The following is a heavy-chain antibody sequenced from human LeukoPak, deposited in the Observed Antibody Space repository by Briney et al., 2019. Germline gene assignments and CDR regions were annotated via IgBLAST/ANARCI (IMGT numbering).Heavy chain of an antibody. V-gene: IGHV4-59*01. CDR2: IYYSVDT. CDR1: GDSIIGSY. J-gene: IGHJ4*02. D-gene: IGHD3-22*01. Sequence: SETLSPTCTVSGDSIIGSYWSWIRQAPGKGLEWIAYIYYSVDTNYNPSLQSRVTISVDISKKQFSLRLTSVTAADTAVYYCARRRYYDSSGYNPTYYFDHWGQGILVSVSS. CDR3: ARRRYYDSSGYNPTYYFDH.